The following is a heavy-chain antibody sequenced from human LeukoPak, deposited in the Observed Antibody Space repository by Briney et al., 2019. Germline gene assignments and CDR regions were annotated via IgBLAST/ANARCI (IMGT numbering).Heavy chain of an antibody. CDR3: AREISTVTTKDY. J-gene: IGHJ4*02. CDR1: GFTFSSYS. Sequence: GGSLRLSCAASGFTFSSYSMNWVRQAPGKGLEWVSSISSSSSCIYYADSVKGRFTISRDNAKNSLYLQMNSLRAEDTAVYYCAREISTVTTKDYWGQGTLVTVSS. D-gene: IGHD4-17*01. V-gene: IGHV3-21*01. CDR2: ISSSSSCI.